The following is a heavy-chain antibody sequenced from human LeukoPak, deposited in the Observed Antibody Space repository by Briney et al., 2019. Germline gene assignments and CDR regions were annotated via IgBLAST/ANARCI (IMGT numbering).Heavy chain of an antibody. J-gene: IGHJ4*02. D-gene: IGHD5-12*01. CDR3: ASEGSGYDQSFDY. Sequence: ASVKVSCKASGYTFTGYYMHWARQAPGQGLEWMGWINPNSGGTNYAQKFQGRVTMTRDTSISTAYMELSRLRSEDTAVYYCASEGSGYDQSFDYWGQGTLVTVSS. V-gene: IGHV1-2*02. CDR1: GYTFTGYY. CDR2: INPNSGGT.